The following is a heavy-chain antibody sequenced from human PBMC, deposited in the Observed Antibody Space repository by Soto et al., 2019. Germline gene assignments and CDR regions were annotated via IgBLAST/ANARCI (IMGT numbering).Heavy chain of an antibody. D-gene: IGHD2-21*02. CDR2: VTANGGST. V-gene: IGHV3-23*01. CDR1: GFSLSVYA. J-gene: IGHJ6*02. Sequence: GSLRLCCAATGFSLSVYAMTWVRQAPGKGLEWVSAVTANGGSTYSADSVKGRFTISRDNSKNTLFLQMNSLRAEDTAVYYCASLGVGDWANYYYYYGMDVWGQGTTVTVPS. CDR3: ASLGVGDWANYYYYYGMDV.